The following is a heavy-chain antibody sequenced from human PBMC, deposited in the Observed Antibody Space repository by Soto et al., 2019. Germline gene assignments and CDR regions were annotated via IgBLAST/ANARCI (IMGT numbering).Heavy chain of an antibody. V-gene: IGHV4-31*03. D-gene: IGHD3-9*01. CDR1: GGSISSGGYY. J-gene: IGHJ5*02. CDR2: IYYSGST. CDR3: AREVGDLYFYILAGRGDWFDP. Sequence: PSETLSLTCTVSGGSISSGGYYWSWIRQHPGKGLEWIGYIYYSGSTYYNPSLKSRVTISVDTSKNQFSLKLSSVTAADTAVYYCAREVGDLYFYILAGRGDWFDPSGQGTLVTVSS.